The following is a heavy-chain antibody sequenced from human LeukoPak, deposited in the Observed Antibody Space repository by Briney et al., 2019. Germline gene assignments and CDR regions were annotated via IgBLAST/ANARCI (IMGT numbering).Heavy chain of an antibody. V-gene: IGHV3-74*01. D-gene: IGHD4-17*01. J-gene: IGHJ4*02. CDR1: GFTFSSYW. CDR3: ARDSTVSDFDY. CDR2: IKIDGSGT. Sequence: PGGSLRLSCVASGFTFSSYWMHWVRQAPGKGLVWVSRIKIDGSGTGYADSVKGRFTISRDNAENTLYLQMNSLRADDTAVYYCARDSTVSDFDYWGQGTLVTVSS.